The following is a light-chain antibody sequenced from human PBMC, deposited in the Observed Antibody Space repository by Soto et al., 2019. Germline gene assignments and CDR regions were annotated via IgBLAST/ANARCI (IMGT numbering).Light chain of an antibody. CDR3: QSGGTGIHVV. CDR1: SGHSNYA. J-gene: IGLJ2*01. V-gene: IGLV4-69*01. Sequence: PVLPQSPSASASLGASVKLTCTLSSGHSNYAIAWHQQQPEKGPRYLMKIDSDGSHNKGDAIPDRFSGSSSGTERSLTISSVQYEEEADYCCQSGGTGIHVVFVGGTKVTVL. CDR2: IDSDGSH.